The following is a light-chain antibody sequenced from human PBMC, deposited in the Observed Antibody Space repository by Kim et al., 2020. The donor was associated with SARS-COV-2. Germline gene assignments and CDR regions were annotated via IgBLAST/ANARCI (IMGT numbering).Light chain of an antibody. CDR2: SAN. V-gene: IGLV1-44*01. CDR1: TSNIVTNL. CDR3: AAWDASLRVV. Sequence: PWQRITISCSGSTSNIVTNLVGWYQQRPGTAPKLLIYSANQRPSGVPDRFSASKSGTSASLAISGLQSEDEADYYCAAWDASLRVVFGGGTQLTVL. J-gene: IGLJ2*01.